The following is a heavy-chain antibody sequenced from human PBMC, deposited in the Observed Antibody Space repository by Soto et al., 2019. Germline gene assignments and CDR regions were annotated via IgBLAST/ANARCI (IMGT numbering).Heavy chain of an antibody. Sequence: ASVKGSCKAAGYAFTSYYMHWVRQAPEQGLEWMGIINPSGGSTSYAQKLQGRVTMTRDTSTSTVYMELSSLRSEDTAVYYCARSGEIWFGDYYYYMDVWGKGTTVTVSS. CDR1: GYAFTSYY. CDR2: INPSGGST. D-gene: IGHD3-10*01. V-gene: IGHV1-46*03. J-gene: IGHJ6*03. CDR3: ARSGEIWFGDYYYYMDV.